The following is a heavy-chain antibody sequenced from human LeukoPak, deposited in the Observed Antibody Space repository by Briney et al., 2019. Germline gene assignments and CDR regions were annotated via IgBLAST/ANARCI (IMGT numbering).Heavy chain of an antibody. J-gene: IGHJ4*02. V-gene: IGHV1-18*01. Sequence: ASVKVSCKASGYSFTSYDISWVRQAPGQGLEWMGWISAYTDNTNFAQKFQGRVTMTTDTSTSTAHMELGSLRSDDTAVYYCGRIYSGGNFLDYWGQGTLVTVSS. D-gene: IGHD4-23*01. CDR2: ISAYTDNT. CDR3: GRIYSGGNFLDY. CDR1: GYSFTSYD.